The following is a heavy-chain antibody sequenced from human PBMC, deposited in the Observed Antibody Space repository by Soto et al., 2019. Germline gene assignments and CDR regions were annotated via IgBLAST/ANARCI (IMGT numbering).Heavy chain of an antibody. J-gene: IGHJ4*02. D-gene: IGHD3-16*01. CDR2: IKTDGTVT. V-gene: IGHV3-74*03. CDR3: AKDLSWGQCDY. CDR1: GFTFSSYW. Sequence: PGGSLRPSCAACGFTFSSYWMHWVRYDAGKGLLWVSSIKTDGTVTQYADSVKGRFTVSRDNAKNTLYLQMNSLRAEDTAVYYCAKDLSWGQCDYWGEGA.